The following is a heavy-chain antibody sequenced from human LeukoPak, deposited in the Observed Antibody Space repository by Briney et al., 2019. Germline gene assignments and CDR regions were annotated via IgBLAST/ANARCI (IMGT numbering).Heavy chain of an antibody. CDR3: ARKPGTVDY. CDR1: GFTFSDYY. Sequence: GGSLGLSCAGSGFTFSDYYMSWIRQAPGKGLEWISYISSSGSTIYYADSAKGRFTISRDNAKNSLYLQMNNLRAEDTAVYYCARKPGTVDYWGQGTLVTVSS. J-gene: IGHJ4*02. CDR2: ISSSGSTI. V-gene: IGHV3-11*04.